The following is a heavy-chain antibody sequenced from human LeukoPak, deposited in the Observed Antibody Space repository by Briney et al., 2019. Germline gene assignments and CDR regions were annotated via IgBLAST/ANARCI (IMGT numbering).Heavy chain of an antibody. J-gene: IGHJ4*02. Sequence: PGGSLRLSCAASGFTVSSNFMSWVRQAPGKGLEWVAVIGRDGSNKVYRDSVKSRFTISRDNSKNMLYLQMNSLRAEDTAVYYCAKDRSPTHYYGSGSYFDYWGQGTLVTVSS. D-gene: IGHD3-10*01. CDR2: IGRDGSNK. CDR3: AKDRSPTHYYGSGSYFDY. V-gene: IGHV3-30*02. CDR1: GFTVSSNF.